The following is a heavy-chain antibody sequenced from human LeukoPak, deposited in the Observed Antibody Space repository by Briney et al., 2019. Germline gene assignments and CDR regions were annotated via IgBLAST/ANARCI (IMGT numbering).Heavy chain of an antibody. J-gene: IGHJ4*02. CDR3: ASPRLGGYYDSSGYYTFDY. D-gene: IGHD3-22*01. V-gene: IGHV4-4*07. CDR1: GGSINNYY. Sequence: SETLSLTCTVSGGSINNYYYHWIRQPAGKGLEWIGRIYTSGSTNYNPSLKSRVTMSVDTSKNQFSLKLSSVTAADTAVYYCASPRLGGYYDSSGYYTFDYWGQGTLVTVSS. CDR2: IYTSGST.